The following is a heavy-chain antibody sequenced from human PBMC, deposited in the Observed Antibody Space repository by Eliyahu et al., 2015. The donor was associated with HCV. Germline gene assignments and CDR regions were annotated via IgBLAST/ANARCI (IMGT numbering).Heavy chain of an antibody. D-gene: IGHD5-12*01. Sequence: EVQLVESGGGLVQPXGSLXLSCEASGFSFRKYWMXWVRQAPGKGLEWVANIKDDGSAKYYVDSVEGRFTISRDNAKNSLYLQMNSLRVEDTAVYYCAEHSAYASDYWGQGTLVTVSS. J-gene: IGHJ4*02. CDR1: GFSFRKYW. CDR3: AEHSAYASDY. V-gene: IGHV3-7*01. CDR2: IKDDGSAK.